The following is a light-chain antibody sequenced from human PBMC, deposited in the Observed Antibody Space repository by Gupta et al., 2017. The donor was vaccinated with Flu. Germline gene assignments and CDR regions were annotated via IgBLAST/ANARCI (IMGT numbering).Light chain of an antibody. CDR3: MQGAHWHWA. Sequence: DVAMTQSPLSLPVTLGQPASISCRSSQGLVYSDGNTYLHWFQQRPGQSPRRLIYQVSYRDSGVPDRFSGSGSGTDFTLKISRVEAEDVGIYFCMQGAHWHWAFGQGTTVEIK. CDR2: QVS. J-gene: IGKJ1*01. V-gene: IGKV2-30*01. CDR1: QGLVYSDGNTY.